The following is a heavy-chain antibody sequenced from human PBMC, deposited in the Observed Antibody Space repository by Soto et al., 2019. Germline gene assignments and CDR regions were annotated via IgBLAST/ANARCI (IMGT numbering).Heavy chain of an antibody. CDR3: ARLRGRSITIFGVDYYYYYYGMDV. CDR2: IYPGDSDT. Sequence: GESLKISCKGSGYSFTSYWIGWVRQMPWKGLEWMGIIYPGDSDTRYSPSFQGQVTISADKSISTAYLQWSSLKASDTAMYYCARLRGRSITIFGVDYYYYYYGMDVWGQGTTVTVSS. CDR1: GYSFTSYW. D-gene: IGHD3-3*01. J-gene: IGHJ6*02. V-gene: IGHV5-51*01.